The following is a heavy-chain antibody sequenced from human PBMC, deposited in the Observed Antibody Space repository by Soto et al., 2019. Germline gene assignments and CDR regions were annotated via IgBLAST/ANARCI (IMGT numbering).Heavy chain of an antibody. Sequence: QVQLVQSGAEVKKPGALVKVSCKASGYTFTRYAMHWVRQAPGQRLEWMGWITAVNGNTKYSQQFQGRVTITRDTSASTADMELSSLRSEDTAVYYCAREGYQPYDYLGPGTLVTVSS. CDR1: GYTFTRYA. V-gene: IGHV1-3*01. CDR3: AREGYQPYDY. D-gene: IGHD5-18*01. J-gene: IGHJ4*02. CDR2: ITAVNGNT.